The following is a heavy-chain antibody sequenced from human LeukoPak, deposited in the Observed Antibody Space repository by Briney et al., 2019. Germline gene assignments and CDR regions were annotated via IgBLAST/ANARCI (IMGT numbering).Heavy chain of an antibody. CDR2: IFHSGST. CDR3: ARVLSGSNFDS. J-gene: IGHJ4*02. V-gene: IGHV4-4*02. D-gene: IGHD3-22*01. CDR1: GGSITSSNW. Sequence: SETLSPTCAVSGGSITSSNWWSWVRQPPGKGLEWIGEIFHSGSTNYNPSLKSRVTILVDKSKNQFSLKLNSVTAADTAVYYCARVLSGSNFDSWGQGTLVTVSS.